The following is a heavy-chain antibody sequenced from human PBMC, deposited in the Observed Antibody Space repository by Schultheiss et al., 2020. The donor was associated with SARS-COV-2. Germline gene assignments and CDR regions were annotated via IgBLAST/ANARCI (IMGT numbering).Heavy chain of an antibody. CDR3: ARGVGIWFGELSAPWFDY. V-gene: IGHV4-34*01. D-gene: IGHD3-10*01. CDR2: INHSGST. J-gene: IGHJ4*02. Sequence: SQTLSLTCAVYGGSFSGYYWSWIRQPPGKGLEWIGEINHSGSTNYNPSLKSRLTISVDTSKNQFSLKLSSVTAADTAVYYCARGVGIWFGELSAPWFDYWGQGTLVTVSS. CDR1: GGSFSGYY.